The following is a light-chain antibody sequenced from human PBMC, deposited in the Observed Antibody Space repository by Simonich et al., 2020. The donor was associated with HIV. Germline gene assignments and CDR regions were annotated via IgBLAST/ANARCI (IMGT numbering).Light chain of an antibody. J-gene: IGLJ3*02. V-gene: IGLV2-23*02. CDR1: SSDVGGYNY. CDR2: AVT. CDR3: CSYAVTSRV. Sequence: QSALTQPASVSGSPGQSITISCTGTSSDVGGYNYVSWSQQHPGKPPQLMIYAVTTRPAGVPDRFSGSKSGNTASLTISGLQAADEADYYCCSYAVTSRVFGGGTKLTVL.